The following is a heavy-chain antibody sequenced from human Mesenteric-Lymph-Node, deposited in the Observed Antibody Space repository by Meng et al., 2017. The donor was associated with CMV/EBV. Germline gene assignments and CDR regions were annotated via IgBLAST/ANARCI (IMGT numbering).Heavy chain of an antibody. CDR1: GFTFSNYD. CDR3: AKDSYGMDV. Sequence: GGSLRLSCSASGFTFSNYDMHWVRQAPGKGLEWVAAIRFDGSSTFYADSLKGRFTISRDNSKNTVDLQVNSLRAEDTALYYCAKDSYGMDVWGQGSLVTVSS. V-gene: IGHV3-30*02. CDR2: IRFDGSST. J-gene: IGHJ6*02.